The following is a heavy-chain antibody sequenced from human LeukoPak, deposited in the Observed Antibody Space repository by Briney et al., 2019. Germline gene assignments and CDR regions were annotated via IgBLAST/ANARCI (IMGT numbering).Heavy chain of an antibody. V-gene: IGHV3-74*01. CDR2: INSDGRST. J-gene: IGHJ3*02. CDR1: GFSFSTYW. CDR3: TRGFGGVDI. D-gene: IGHD3-16*01. Sequence: GGSLRLSCAASGFSFSTYWMHWARQAPGRGLVWVSRINSDGRSTTYADSVKGRFTISRDNAKNTLYLQMNSLRAEDTAVYYCTRGFGGVDIWGQGTMVTVSS.